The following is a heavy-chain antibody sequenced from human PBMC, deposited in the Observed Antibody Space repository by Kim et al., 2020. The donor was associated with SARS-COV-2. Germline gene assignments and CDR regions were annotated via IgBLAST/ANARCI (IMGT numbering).Heavy chain of an antibody. V-gene: IGHV5-10-1*01. D-gene: IGHD6-13*01. J-gene: IGHJ5*02. CDR3: ARQAAAGYNWFDP. Sequence: YSPSFQGHVTTSADKSISTAYLQWSSLKASDTAMYYCARQAAAGYNWFDPWGQGTLVTVSS.